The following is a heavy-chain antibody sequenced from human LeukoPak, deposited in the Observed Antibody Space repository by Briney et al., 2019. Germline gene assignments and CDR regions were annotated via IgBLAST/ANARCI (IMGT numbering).Heavy chain of an antibody. D-gene: IGHD3-10*01. Sequence: ASVKVSCKASGYTFTGYYMHWVRQAPGQGLEWMGWINPNSGGTNYAQKVQGRVTMTRDTSISIAYMELSRLRSDDTAVYYCARPKGFGETHDAFDIWGQGTMVTVSS. V-gene: IGHV1-2*02. CDR3: ARPKGFGETHDAFDI. CDR1: GYTFTGYY. CDR2: INPNSGGT. J-gene: IGHJ3*02.